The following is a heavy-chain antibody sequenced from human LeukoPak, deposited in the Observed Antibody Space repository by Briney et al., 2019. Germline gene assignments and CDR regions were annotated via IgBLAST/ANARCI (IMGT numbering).Heavy chain of an antibody. V-gene: IGHV4-4*07. CDR1: GGYISSYY. D-gene: IGHD3-16*01. CDR3: ARIGGITYFDY. J-gene: IGHJ4*02. Sequence: SETLSLTCTVSGGYISSYYWSWIRQPAGKELERIGRFYTSGSPNYNPSLKSRVTMSVDTSKNQFSLRLSSVSPADTAVYYCARIGGITYFDYWGQGTLVTVSS. CDR2: FYTSGSP.